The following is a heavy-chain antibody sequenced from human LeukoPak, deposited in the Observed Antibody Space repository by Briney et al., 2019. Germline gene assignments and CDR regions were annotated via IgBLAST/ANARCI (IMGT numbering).Heavy chain of an antibody. D-gene: IGHD6-19*01. CDR2: LSYRGDT. CDR1: GGSISSSTYS. CDR3: ARQVYSGGWYGPFDY. V-gene: IGHV4-39*01. Sequence: SETLSLTCTVSGGSISSSTYSLGWFRQPPGKGLEWIGSLSYRGDTYYNPSLRSRLTISVDTSESHFSLNLTSLAAADTAVYYCARQVYSGGWYGPFDYWGQGTLVTVSS. J-gene: IGHJ4*02.